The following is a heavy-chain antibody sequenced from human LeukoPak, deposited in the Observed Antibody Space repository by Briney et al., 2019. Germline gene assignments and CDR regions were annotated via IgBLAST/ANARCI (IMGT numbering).Heavy chain of an antibody. CDR1: GFTFSSYA. V-gene: IGHV3-23*01. CDR2: ISGSGAYT. D-gene: IGHD3-22*01. CDR3: ARPSRQFDSSSSYYSFDL. J-gene: IGHJ5*02. Sequence: GGSLRLSCAASGFTFSSYAMTWVRQAPGEGLEWASAISGSGAYTQYADSVKGRFTISRDNSKSALFLQMNSLRAEDTAVYYCARPSRQFDSSSSYYSFDLWGRGTVVTVSS.